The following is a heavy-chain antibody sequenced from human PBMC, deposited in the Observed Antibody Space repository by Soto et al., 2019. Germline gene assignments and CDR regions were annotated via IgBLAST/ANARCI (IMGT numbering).Heavy chain of an antibody. Sequence: EVQLLESGGGLVQPGGSLRLSCAASGFTFSSYAMSWVRQAPGKGLEWVSAISGSGGSTYDADSVKGRFTISRDNSKNTLYLQRTSLRAEDTAVYYCAKEGFSFDGSGSYDYWGQGTLVTVSS. D-gene: IGHD3-10*01. CDR3: AKEGFSFDGSGSYDY. CDR2: ISGSGGST. CDR1: GFTFSSYA. J-gene: IGHJ4*02. V-gene: IGHV3-23*01.